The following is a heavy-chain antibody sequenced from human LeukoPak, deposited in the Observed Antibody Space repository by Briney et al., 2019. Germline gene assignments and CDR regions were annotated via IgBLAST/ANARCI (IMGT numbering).Heavy chain of an antibody. CDR3: ARVRLSGSGFDS. V-gene: IGHV1-8*01. J-gene: IGHJ5*01. CDR2: MNPNRAKT. Sequence: ASVKVSCKTFGYTFSSYDIPWVRQAPGHGLEWMGEMNPNRAKTAYHQKFLGRVTMTWSTSVNPAYMELTSLTSEDTAVYYCARVRLSGSGFDSWGQGTPVTVSS. CDR1: GYTFSSYD.